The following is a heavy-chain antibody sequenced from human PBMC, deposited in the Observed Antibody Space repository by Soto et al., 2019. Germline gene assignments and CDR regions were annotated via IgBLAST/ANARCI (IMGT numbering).Heavy chain of an antibody. Sequence: QITLRETGPTLVNPTQTLTLTCTLSGFSLTTDGAGVGWIRQPPGKALEWLALINWDDDKRYSPSLRSRLTITKDTSKNQVVLTMTNVDPVDTATYYCAHRPLDYNSYAPYFDYWGQGTLVTVSS. CDR2: INWDDDK. V-gene: IGHV2-5*02. CDR1: GFSLTTDGAG. D-gene: IGHD4-4*01. CDR3: AHRPLDYNSYAPYFDY. J-gene: IGHJ4*02.